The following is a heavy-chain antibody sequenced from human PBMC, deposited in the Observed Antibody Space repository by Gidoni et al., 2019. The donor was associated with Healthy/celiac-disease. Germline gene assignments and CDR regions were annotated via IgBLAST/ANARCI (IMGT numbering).Heavy chain of an antibody. CDR1: GGSISSSSYY. CDR2: IYYSGST. D-gene: IGHD3-10*01. J-gene: IGHJ4*02. Sequence: QLQLQESGPGLVKPSETLSLTCTVSGGSISSSSYYWGWIRQPPGKGLEWIGSIYYSGSTYYNPALKSRVTISVDTSKNQFSLKLSSVTAADTAVYYCARINESGGFGEFDYWGQGTLVTVSS. CDR3: ARINESGGFGEFDY. V-gene: IGHV4-39*01.